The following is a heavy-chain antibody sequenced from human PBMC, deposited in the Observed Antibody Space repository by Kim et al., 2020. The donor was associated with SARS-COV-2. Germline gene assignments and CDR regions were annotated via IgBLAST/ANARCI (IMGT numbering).Heavy chain of an antibody. V-gene: IGHV3-21*01. Sequence: GGSLRLSCAASGFTFSDYSMNWVRQAPGKGLEWISSISSGSSYIFYPDSVKGRFTISRDNAKNSLHLQMNSLRPEDTALYYCARDFGRDGPEVHPDYWGQGTLVTVSS. J-gene: IGHJ4*02. CDR1: GFTFSDYS. CDR2: ISSGSSYI. CDR3: ARDFGRDGPEVHPDY. D-gene: IGHD3-16*01.